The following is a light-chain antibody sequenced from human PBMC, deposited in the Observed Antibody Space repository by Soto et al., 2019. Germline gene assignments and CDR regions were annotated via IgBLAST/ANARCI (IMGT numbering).Light chain of an antibody. Sequence: QSVLTQPASVSGSPGQSITISCTGTSSDVGGYNYVSWYQQHPGKAPKLMIYDVSNRPSGVSNRFSGPKSGNTASLTISGLQAEDEADYYCSSYTSSSTLYVVFGGGTKLTVL. CDR3: SSYTSSSTLYVV. V-gene: IGLV2-14*01. CDR1: SSDVGGYNY. J-gene: IGLJ2*01. CDR2: DVS.